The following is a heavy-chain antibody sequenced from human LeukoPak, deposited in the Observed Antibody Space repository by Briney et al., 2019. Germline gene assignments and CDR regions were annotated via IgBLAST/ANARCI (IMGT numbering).Heavy chain of an antibody. J-gene: IGHJ4*02. CDR1: GGSFSGYY. CDR2: INTSGST. Sequence: SETLSLTCAVYGGSFSGYYWSWIRQPPGKGLEWIGGINTSGSTNYNPSLKSRVTISVDTSKNQFSLKLSSVTAADTAVYYCARTSSGWYIRTSDYWGQGTLVTASS. CDR3: ARTSSGWYIRTSDY. D-gene: IGHD6-19*01. V-gene: IGHV4-34*01.